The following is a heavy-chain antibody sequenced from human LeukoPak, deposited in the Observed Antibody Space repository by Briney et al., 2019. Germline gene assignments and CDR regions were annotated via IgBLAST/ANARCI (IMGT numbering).Heavy chain of an antibody. CDR3: AKYSSGWCFEY. J-gene: IGHJ4*02. CDR1: GFTFSSYA. CDR2: ISASGGST. D-gene: IGHD6-19*01. V-gene: IGHV3-23*01. Sequence: PGGSLRLSCAASGFTFSSYAMSWVRQAPGKGLEWVSGISASGGSTYYADSVKGRFTFSRDNSKNTLYLQMNSLRAEDTAVYYCAKYSSGWCFEYWGQGTLVTVSS.